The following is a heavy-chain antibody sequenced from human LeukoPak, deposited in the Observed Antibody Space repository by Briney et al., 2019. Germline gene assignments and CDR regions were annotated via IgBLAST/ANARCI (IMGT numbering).Heavy chain of an antibody. CDR3: ARYGDYVDY. J-gene: IGHJ4*02. CDR2: IIPILGIA. Sequence: PVKVSCKASRGTFSSYAISWVRQAPGQGLEWMGRIIPILGIANYAQKFQGRVTITADKSTSTAYMELSSLRSEDTAVYYCARYGDYVDYWGQGTLVTVSS. D-gene: IGHD4-17*01. CDR1: RGTFSSYA. V-gene: IGHV1-69*04.